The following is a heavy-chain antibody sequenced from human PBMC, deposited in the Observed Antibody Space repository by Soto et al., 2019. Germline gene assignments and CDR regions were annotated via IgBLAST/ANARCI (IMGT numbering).Heavy chain of an antibody. J-gene: IGHJ6*02. Sequence: SETLSLTCTVSSGSITGYYWSWMRQPPGGGLEWIGYIYSAGNTLYTPSLQSRVTISVDTSKNQFSLNLRSVTAADTAVYYCARHDPVPKLPHGMGVWGQGATVTVSS. D-gene: IGHD2-15*01. CDR1: SGSITGYY. V-gene: IGHV4-59*01. CDR2: IYSAGNT. CDR3: ARHDPVPKLPHGMGV.